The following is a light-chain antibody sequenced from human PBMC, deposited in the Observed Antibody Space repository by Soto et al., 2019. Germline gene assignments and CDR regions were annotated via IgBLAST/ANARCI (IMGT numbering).Light chain of an antibody. Sequence: EIVMTQSPGTLSLSPGERATLSCRASQSVSSRLAWYQQKPGQAPRLLISGASSRATGIPDRFSGSGSGTDFTLTISSLEPEDAAVYYCQQRSNWPPITFGQGTRLEIK. CDR2: GAS. J-gene: IGKJ5*01. CDR3: QQRSNWPPIT. CDR1: QSVSSR. V-gene: IGKV3-11*01.